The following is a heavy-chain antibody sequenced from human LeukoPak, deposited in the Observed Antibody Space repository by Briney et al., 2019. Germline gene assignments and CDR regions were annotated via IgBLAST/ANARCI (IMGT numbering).Heavy chain of an antibody. CDR2: VYTTGST. Sequence: SETLFLTCTVSGGSIRSTSYYWSWIRQPAGKGLEWIGRVYTTGSTNYNPSLKSRVTISVDTSKNQFSLKLSSVTAADTAVYYCARVGGAADAFDIWGQGTMVTVSS. V-gene: IGHV4-61*02. D-gene: IGHD6-13*01. CDR1: GGSIRSTSYY. J-gene: IGHJ3*02. CDR3: ARVGGAADAFDI.